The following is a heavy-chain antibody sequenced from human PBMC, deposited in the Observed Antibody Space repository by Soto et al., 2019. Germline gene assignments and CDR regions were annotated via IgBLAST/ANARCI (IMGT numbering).Heavy chain of an antibody. Sequence: VKVSCKASGGTFSSYAISWVRQAPGQGLEWMGGIIPIFGTANYAQKFQGRVTITADESTSTAYMELSSLRSEDTAVYHCARDLPYYYDSSGYDAFDIWGQGTMVTVSS. J-gene: IGHJ3*02. V-gene: IGHV1-69*13. CDR2: IIPIFGTA. CDR3: ARDLPYYYDSSGYDAFDI. CDR1: GGTFSSYA. D-gene: IGHD3-22*01.